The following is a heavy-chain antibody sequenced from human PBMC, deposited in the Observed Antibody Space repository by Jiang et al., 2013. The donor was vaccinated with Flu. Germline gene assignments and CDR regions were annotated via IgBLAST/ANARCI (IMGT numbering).Heavy chain of an antibody. Sequence: KPLETLSLNCTVSGDSINTSAYYWGWIRQPPGKGLEWIGSVFYAGRAFYNPSLKSRLTISVDTFRSQFSLRLSSLTAADTAVYYCARLKRFLRGTTFDYWGQGALVTVSS. D-gene: IGHD1/OR15-1a*01. CDR1: GDSINTSAYY. CDR2: VFYAGRA. CDR3: ARLKRFLRGTTFDY. J-gene: IGHJ4*02. V-gene: IGHV4-39*01.